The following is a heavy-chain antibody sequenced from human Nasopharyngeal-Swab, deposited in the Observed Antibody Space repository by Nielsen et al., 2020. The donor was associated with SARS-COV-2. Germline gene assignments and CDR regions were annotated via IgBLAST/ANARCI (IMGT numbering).Heavy chain of an antibody. V-gene: IGHV3-21*01. CDR3: ARDGLDYGFWSAYFMDV. CDR1: GFTFNNYN. Sequence: GESLKISCAASGFTFNNYNFNWVRQAPGKGLEWVSSISSSSSYIYYADSVKGRFTISRDNAKNSLYLQMNRLRAEDTAVYYCARDGLDYGFWSAYFMDVWGQGTTVTVSS. D-gene: IGHD3-3*01. CDR2: ISSSSSYI. J-gene: IGHJ6*02.